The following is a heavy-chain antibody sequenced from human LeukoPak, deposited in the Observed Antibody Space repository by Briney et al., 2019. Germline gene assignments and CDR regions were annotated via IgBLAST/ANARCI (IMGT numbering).Heavy chain of an antibody. V-gene: IGHV4-30-4*01. CDR2: IYYSGST. D-gene: IGHD3-22*01. Sequence: SETLSLTCTVSGGSISSGDYYWSWIRQPPGKGLEWIGYIYYSGSTYYDPSLKSRVTISVDTSKNQFSLKLSSVTAADTAVYYCARRGYYYDSSGYYSYWGQGTLVTVSS. CDR1: GGSISSGDYY. CDR3: ARRGYYYDSSGYYSY. J-gene: IGHJ4*02.